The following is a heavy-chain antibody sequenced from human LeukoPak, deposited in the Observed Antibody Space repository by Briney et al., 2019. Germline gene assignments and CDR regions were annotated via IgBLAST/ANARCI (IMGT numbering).Heavy chain of an antibody. V-gene: IGHV6-1*01. CDR2: TYYRSKWYS. Sequence: SQTLSLTCAISGDSVSSNSATWNWIRQSPSRGLEWLGRTYYRSKWYSDYAVSVKSRITINPDTSKNQFSLKLSSVTAADTAVYYCAKYRGGSGYHFDYWGQGTLVTVSS. CDR3: AKYRGGSGYHFDY. D-gene: IGHD5-12*01. J-gene: IGHJ4*02. CDR1: GDSVSSNSAT.